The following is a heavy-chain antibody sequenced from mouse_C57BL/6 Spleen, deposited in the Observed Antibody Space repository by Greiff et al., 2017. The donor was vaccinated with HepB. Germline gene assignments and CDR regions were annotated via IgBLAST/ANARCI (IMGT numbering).Heavy chain of an antibody. CDR1: GYSFTGYY. J-gene: IGHJ3*01. D-gene: IGHD2-5*01. V-gene: IGHV1-42*01. CDR3: ARSYSNYLGFAY. CDR2: INPSTGGT. Sequence: EVQLQQSGPELVKPGASVKISCKASGYSFTGYYMNWVKQSPEKSLEWIGEINPSTGGTTYNQKFKAKATLTVDKSSSTAYMQLKSLTSEDSAVYYCARSYSNYLGFAYWGQGTLVTVSA.